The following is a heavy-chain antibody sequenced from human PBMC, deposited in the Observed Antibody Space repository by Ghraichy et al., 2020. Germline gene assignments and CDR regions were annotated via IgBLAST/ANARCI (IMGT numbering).Heavy chain of an antibody. J-gene: IGHJ4*02. CDR1: GFTFSSYG. V-gene: IGHV3-30*02. Sequence: GGSLRLSCAASGFTFSSYGMHWVRQAPGKGLEWVAFIRYDGNNKYYADSVKGRFTISRDNSQNTLFLQMNSLRPEDTAVYYCAQDSSSYGSGTYGRHDYWGQGTLVTVSS. D-gene: IGHD3-10*01. CDR3: AQDSSSYGSGTYGRHDY. CDR2: IRYDGNNK.